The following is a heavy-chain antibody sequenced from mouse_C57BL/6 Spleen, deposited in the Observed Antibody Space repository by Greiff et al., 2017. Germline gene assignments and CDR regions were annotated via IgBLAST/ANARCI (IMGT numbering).Heavy chain of an antibody. Sequence: QVQLKQPGAELVKPGASVKVSCKASGYTFTSYWMHWVKQRPGQGLEWIGRIHPSDSDTNYNQKFKGKATLTVDKSSSTAYMQLSSLTSEDSAVYYGAIPWDAGNAMDYWGQGTSLTVSS. D-gene: IGHD4-1*01. CDR2: IHPSDSDT. CDR1: GYTFTSYW. CDR3: AIPWDAGNAMDY. J-gene: IGHJ4*01. V-gene: IGHV1-74*01.